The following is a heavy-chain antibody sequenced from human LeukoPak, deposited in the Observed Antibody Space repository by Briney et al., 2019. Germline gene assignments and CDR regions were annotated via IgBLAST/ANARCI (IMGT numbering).Heavy chain of an antibody. D-gene: IGHD1-26*01. Sequence: GTSLRLSCATSGFTFRTTGVHWVRQGPGKGLEWVALMSSDGINTYYADSVKGRFTVSRDSSRDTLYLQMNSVRPDDTAVYYCAKDHSDSGRAFEYWGRGTLVTVSS. CDR2: MSSDGINT. CDR1: GFTFRTTG. V-gene: IGHV3-30*18. CDR3: AKDHSDSGRAFEY. J-gene: IGHJ4*02.